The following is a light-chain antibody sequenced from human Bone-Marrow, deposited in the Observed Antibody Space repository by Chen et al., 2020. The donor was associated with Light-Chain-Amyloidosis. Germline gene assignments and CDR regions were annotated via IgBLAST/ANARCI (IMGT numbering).Light chain of an antibody. J-gene: IGLJ3*02. V-gene: IGLV3-21*02. Sequence: SYVLTQPSSVSVAPGQTATIACGGTNIGSTSVHWYQQTPGQAPLLVVYDDSDRPSGIPERLSGSTSGNTATLTISRVEAGDEADYYCQVWDRSSDRPVFGGGTKLTVL. CDR2: DDS. CDR1: NIGSTS. CDR3: QVWDRSSDRPV.